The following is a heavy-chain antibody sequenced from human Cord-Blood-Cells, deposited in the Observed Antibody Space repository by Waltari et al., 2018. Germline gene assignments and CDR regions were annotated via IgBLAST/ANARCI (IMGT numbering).Heavy chain of an antibody. CDR3: ATSRYCSSTSCYAFDI. D-gene: IGHD2-2*01. CDR2: FDPEDGET. Sequence: QVQLVQSGAEVKKPGASVKVSCKVSGYTLTELSMHWVRQAPGKGLEWMGGFDPEDGETIYAQKSQGRVTMTENTSTDTAYMELSSLRSEDTAVYYCATSRYCSSTSCYAFDIWGQGTMVTVSS. CDR1: GYTLTELS. V-gene: IGHV1-24*01. J-gene: IGHJ3*02.